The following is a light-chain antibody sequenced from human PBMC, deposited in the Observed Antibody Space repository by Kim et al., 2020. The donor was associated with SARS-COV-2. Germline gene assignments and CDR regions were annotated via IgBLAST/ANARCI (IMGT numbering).Light chain of an antibody. CDR1: SSNIGAGYD. CDR3: QSYDSSLSGYV. J-gene: IGLJ1*01. V-gene: IGLV1-40*01. CDR2: GNS. Sequence: RVTISCTGSSSNIGAGYDVHWYQQRPGTAPKLLIYGNSNRPSGVPDRFSGSKSGTSASLAITGLQAEDEADYYCQSYDSSLSGYVFRTGTKVTVL.